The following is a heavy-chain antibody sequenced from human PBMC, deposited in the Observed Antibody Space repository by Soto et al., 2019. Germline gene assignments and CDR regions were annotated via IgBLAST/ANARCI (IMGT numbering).Heavy chain of an antibody. V-gene: IGHV3-30*18. CDR2: ISYDGSYK. D-gene: IGHD2-15*01. J-gene: IGHJ4*02. Sequence: QERLVESGGGVVRPGKSLRLSCAASGFTFYTFGIHWVRQAPGKGLEWVALISYDGSYKYYGDSVKGRFTISRDTSNNTVYLQMNSLRAEDTGMYYCAKLWMGYCSGKTCYDYWGQGTLVTVSS. CDR1: GFTFYTFG. CDR3: AKLWMGYCSGKTCYDY.